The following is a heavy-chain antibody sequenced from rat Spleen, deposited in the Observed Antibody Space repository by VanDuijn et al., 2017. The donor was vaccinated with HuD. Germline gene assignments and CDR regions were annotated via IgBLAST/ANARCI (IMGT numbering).Heavy chain of an antibody. CDR1: GFSLIRNS. CDR2: IWGDEST. CDR3: TRSYGGYSQHWFAY. D-gene: IGHD1-11*01. V-gene: IGHV2-1*01. Sequence: QVQLKESGPGLVQPSQTLSLPCTVSGFSLIRNSVHGFSQPPGKGLEWMRGIWGDESTNYNSALKSRQSISRDTPKSQVFIKMNSLQTDDTAIYFCTRSYGGYSQHWFAYWGQGTLVTVSS. J-gene: IGHJ3*01.